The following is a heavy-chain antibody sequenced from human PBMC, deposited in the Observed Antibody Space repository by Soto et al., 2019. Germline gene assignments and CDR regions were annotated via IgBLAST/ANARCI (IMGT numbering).Heavy chain of an antibody. CDR1: GYSFTDYW. CDR2: IYPGDSGA. J-gene: IGHJ6*02. CDR3: ARQNTGWFGMDV. D-gene: IGHD6-19*01. Sequence: GESLKISCKGAGYSFTDYWIGWVRQMPGKGLEWMGIIYPGDSGARYSPSFQGQVSISADKSVNTAYLQWGSLKASDTAMYYCARQNTGWFGMDVWGQGTTVTVSS. V-gene: IGHV5-51*01.